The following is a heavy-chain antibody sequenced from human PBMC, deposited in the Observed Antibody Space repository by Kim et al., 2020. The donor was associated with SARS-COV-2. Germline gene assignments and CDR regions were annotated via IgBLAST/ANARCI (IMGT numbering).Heavy chain of an antibody. J-gene: IGHJ6*02. V-gene: IGHV3-74*01. CDR2: INSDGSST. CDR1: GFTFSSYW. D-gene: IGHD4-17*01. Sequence: GGSLRLSCAASGFTFSSYWMHWVRQAPGKGLVWVSRINSDGSSTNYADSVKGRFTISRDNAKNTLYLQMNSLRAEDTAVYHCARDDYGDSRYYYYYGMDVWGQGTTVTVSS. CDR3: ARDDYGDSRYYYYYGMDV.